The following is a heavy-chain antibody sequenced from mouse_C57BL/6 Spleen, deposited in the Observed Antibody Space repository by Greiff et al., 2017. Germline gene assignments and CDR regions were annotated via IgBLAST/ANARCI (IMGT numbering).Heavy chain of an antibody. Sequence: QVQLQQPGAELVKPGASVKLSCKASGYTFTSYWMQWVKQRPGRGLEWIGEIDPSDSYTNYNQKFKGKATLTVDTSSSTAYMQLSSLTSEDSAVYYCARSNPYYFDYWGQGTTLTVSS. CDR2: IDPSDSYT. CDR1: GYTFTSYW. D-gene: IGHD2-5*01. J-gene: IGHJ2*01. V-gene: IGHV1-50*01. CDR3: ARSNPYYFDY.